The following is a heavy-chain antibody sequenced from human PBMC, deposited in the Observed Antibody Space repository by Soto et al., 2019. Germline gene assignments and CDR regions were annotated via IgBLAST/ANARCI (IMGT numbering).Heavy chain of an antibody. CDR3: ARATPMVRGVTQRYYYYYGMDV. Sequence: SVKVSCKASGGTFSSYAISWVRQAPGQGLEWMGGIIPIFGTANYAQKFQGRVTITADESTSTAYMELSSLRSEDTAVYYCARATPMVRGVTQRYYYYYGMDVRGQGTTVTVS. V-gene: IGHV1-69*13. D-gene: IGHD3-10*01. J-gene: IGHJ6*02. CDR1: GGTFSSYA. CDR2: IIPIFGTA.